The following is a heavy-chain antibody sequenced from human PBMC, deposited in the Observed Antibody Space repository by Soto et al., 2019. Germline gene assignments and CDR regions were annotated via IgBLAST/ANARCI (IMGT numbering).Heavy chain of an antibody. CDR3: ARHVRVVVVPAATYYYYYMDV. Sequence: PSETLSLTCTVSGGSISSYYWSWIRQPPGKGLEWIGYIYYSGSTNYNPSLKSRVTISVDTSKNQFSLKLSSVTAADTAVYYCARHVRVVVVPAATYYYYYMDVWGKGTTVTVS. CDR2: IYYSGST. V-gene: IGHV4-59*08. D-gene: IGHD2-2*01. J-gene: IGHJ6*03. CDR1: GGSISSYY.